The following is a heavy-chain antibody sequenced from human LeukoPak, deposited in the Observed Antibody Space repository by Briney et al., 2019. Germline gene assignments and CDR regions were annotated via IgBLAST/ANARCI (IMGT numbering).Heavy chain of an antibody. J-gene: IGHJ4*02. CDR3: ARTNERELDY. Sequence: GGSLRLSCAASGFTFSSYHMNWVRQAPGKGLEWVSYISIFSSTIYYADSVKGRFTMSRDDANSLVYLQMNSLRAEDTAVYYCARTNERELDYWGQGTLVTVSS. V-gene: IGHV3-48*01. CDR2: ISIFSSTI. CDR1: GFTFSSYH. D-gene: IGHD1-26*01.